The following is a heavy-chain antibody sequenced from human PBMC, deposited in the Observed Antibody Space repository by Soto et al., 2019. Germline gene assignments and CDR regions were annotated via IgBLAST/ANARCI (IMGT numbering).Heavy chain of an antibody. D-gene: IGHD6-19*01. J-gene: IGHJ3*02. CDR2: ISSNSGSI. Sequence: EVQLVESGGGLVQPGRSLRLSCAASGITFDNYAMHWVRQAPGKGLEWVSGISSNSGSIGYADSVKGRFTISRANAKNSLYLEMNSLRAEDTALYYCAKGVSSSWLRDGFDIWGQGTMVTASS. CDR3: AKGVSSSWLRDGFDI. CDR1: GITFDNYA. V-gene: IGHV3-9*01.